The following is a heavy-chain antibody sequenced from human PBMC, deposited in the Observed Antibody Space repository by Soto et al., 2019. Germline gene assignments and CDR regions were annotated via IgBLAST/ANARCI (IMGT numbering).Heavy chain of an antibody. D-gene: IGHD3-3*01. J-gene: IGHJ6*02. CDR2: INPSGGST. CDR3: ARDKSTCVFEWSLYYYYGMDV. Sequence: AAVRVSCKAFGYTFTRCYMHLVRQAPGQGLEWMGIINPSGGSTSYAQKFQGRVTMTRDTSTSTVYMELSSLRSEDTAVYYCARDKSTCVFEWSLYYYYGMDVRGQGTRVTVSS. V-gene: IGHV1-46*01. CDR1: GYTFTRCY.